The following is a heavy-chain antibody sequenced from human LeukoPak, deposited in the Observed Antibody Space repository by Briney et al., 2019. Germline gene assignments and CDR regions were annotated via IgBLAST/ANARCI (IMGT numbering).Heavy chain of an antibody. D-gene: IGHD2-2*01. CDR1: DGSTSSDA. Sequence: SQTLSLTCAVSDGSTSSDAWAWLRQPPGMALEWIGYIYHSGSAYYNPSLKSRVTISLDRSKNQFSLKLSSMTAADTAFYYCARSYGPYQIDSWGQGTLVTVSS. J-gene: IGHJ4*02. CDR3: ARSYGPYQIDS. V-gene: IGHV4-30-2*01. CDR2: IYHSGSA.